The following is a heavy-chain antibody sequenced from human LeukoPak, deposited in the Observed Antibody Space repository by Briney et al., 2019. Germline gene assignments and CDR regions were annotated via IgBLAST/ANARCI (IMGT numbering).Heavy chain of an antibody. V-gene: IGHV3-9*01. CDR3: TRGDYYYYGMDV. J-gene: IGHJ6*02. CDR2: NSWNSGSI. Sequence: PGGSLRLSCAASGFTFDDYAMHWVRQAPGKGLEWVSSNSWNSGSIGYADSVKGRFTISRDNAKNSLYLQMNSLRAEDTAVYYCTRGDYYYYGMDVWGQGTTVTVSS. CDR1: GFTFDDYA.